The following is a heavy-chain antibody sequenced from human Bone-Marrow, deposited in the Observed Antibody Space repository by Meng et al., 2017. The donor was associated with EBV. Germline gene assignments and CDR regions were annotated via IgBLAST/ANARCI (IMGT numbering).Heavy chain of an antibody. Sequence: QLRESGPGRVKPSGTRSLPCDVSRASISSGYWRTWVRQPPGKGLEWIGEVSHSGSTNYNPSLKSRVTISLDKSENQFFLKVTSVTAADTAVYYCAASPGWWRLDYWGQGTLVTVSS. CDR3: AASPGWWRLDY. CDR2: VSHSGST. J-gene: IGHJ4*02. CDR1: RASISSGYW. D-gene: IGHD6-19*01. V-gene: IGHV4-4*02.